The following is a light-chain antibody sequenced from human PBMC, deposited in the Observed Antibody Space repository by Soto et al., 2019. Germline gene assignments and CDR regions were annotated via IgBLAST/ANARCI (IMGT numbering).Light chain of an antibody. CDR3: QSYDGSLSGLYV. V-gene: IGLV1-40*01. Sequence: QSVLTQPPSASGAPGQRVTISCTGSSSNIGAGYDVHWYQQLPGTAPKLLIYGNSNRPSGVPDRFSGSKSGTSASLAITGLQAEDEADYYCQSYDGSLSGLYVFGTGTKVTVL. CDR1: SSNIGAGYD. J-gene: IGLJ1*01. CDR2: GNS.